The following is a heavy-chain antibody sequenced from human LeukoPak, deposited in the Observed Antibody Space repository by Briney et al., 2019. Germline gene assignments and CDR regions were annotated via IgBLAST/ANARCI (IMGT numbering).Heavy chain of an antibody. J-gene: IGHJ5*02. CDR2: IIPIFGTA. CDR1: GGTFSSYA. CDR3: ARKGCTGDCYRFDP. D-gene: IGHD2-21*02. Sequence: SVKVSCKASGGTFSSYAISWVRQAPGQGLEWMGGIIPIFGTANYAQKFQGRVTITADESTSTAYMELSSLRSDDTAVYYCARKGCTGDCYRFDPWGQGTLVTVSS. V-gene: IGHV1-69*13.